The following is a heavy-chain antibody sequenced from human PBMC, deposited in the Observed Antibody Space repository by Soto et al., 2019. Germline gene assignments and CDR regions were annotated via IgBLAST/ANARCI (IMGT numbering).Heavy chain of an antibody. CDR2: ISGSGGNT. CDR1: GLTFSNYA. CDR3: ATRNFYDTSGYYYYYFDY. D-gene: IGHD3-22*01. V-gene: IGHV3-23*01. Sequence: PGGSLRLSCAASGLTFSNYAMSWVRQAPGKGLEWVSGISGSGGNTYYADSVKGRFTISRDNSKNTLYLQMNSLRAEDTAVYYCATRNFYDTSGYYYYYFDYWGQGTLVTVSS. J-gene: IGHJ4*02.